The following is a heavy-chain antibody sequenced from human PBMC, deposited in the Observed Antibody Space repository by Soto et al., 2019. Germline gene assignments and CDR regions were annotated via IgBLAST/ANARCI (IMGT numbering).Heavy chain of an antibody. Sequence: SETLSLTCTVSGGSISSSSYYWGWIRQPPGKGLEWIGSIYYSGSTYYNPSLKSRVTISVDTSKNQFSLKLSSVTAADTAVYYCARSVRWVRYYGMDVWGQGTTVTVSS. CDR3: ARSVRWVRYYGMDV. CDR1: GGSISSSSYY. V-gene: IGHV4-39*01. D-gene: IGHD3-16*01. J-gene: IGHJ6*02. CDR2: IYYSGST.